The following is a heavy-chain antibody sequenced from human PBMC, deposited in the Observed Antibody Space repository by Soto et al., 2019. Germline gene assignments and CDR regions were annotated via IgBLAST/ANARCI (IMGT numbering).Heavy chain of an antibody. D-gene: IGHD3-3*01. CDR3: ARGGGVGVAGSAAFDM. J-gene: IGHJ3*02. CDR2: INPATGAA. V-gene: IGHV1-2*02. CDR1: GYPVTAYY. Sequence: QLHLVQSGAVVKKPGASVTVSCSASGYPVTAYYMHWVRQAPGRGLEWMGGINPATGAAKYTQTVQGRVNIARDPFTSTVFTEPSGLTSGATAVFFCARGGGVGVAGSAAFDMWGQGTLVTVSS.